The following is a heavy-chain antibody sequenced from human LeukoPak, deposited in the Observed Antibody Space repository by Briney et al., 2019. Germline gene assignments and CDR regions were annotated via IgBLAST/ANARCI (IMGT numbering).Heavy chain of an antibody. J-gene: IGHJ6*03. CDR2: ISSSSSYI. D-gene: IGHD4-17*01. V-gene: IGHV3-21*01. CDR1: GFTFDDYG. Sequence: GGSLRLSCAASGFTFDDYGMSWVRQAPGKGLEWVSSISSSSSYIYYADSVKGRFTISRDNAKNSLYLQMNSLRAEDTAVYYCARAGGPVYGDYGGYYYYYMDVWGKGTTVTVSS. CDR3: ARAGGPVYGDYGGYYYYYMDV.